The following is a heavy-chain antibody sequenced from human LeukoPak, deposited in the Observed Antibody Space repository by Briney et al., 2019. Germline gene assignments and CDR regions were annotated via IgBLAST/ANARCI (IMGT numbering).Heavy chain of an antibody. D-gene: IGHD4-23*01. Sequence: ASVKVSCTASGYTFTSYDINWVRQATGQGLEWTGWMNPNSGNTGYAQKFQGRVTMTRNTSISTAYMELSSLRSEDTAVYYCARGRRDYGGKPLSYWGQGTLVTVSS. CDR1: GYTFTSYD. CDR2: MNPNSGNT. CDR3: ARGRRDYGGKPLSY. V-gene: IGHV1-8*01. J-gene: IGHJ4*02.